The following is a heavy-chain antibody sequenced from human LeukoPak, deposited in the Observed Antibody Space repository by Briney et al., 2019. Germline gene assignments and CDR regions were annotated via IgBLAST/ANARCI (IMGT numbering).Heavy chain of an antibody. V-gene: IGHV3-7*03. CDR3: VKEHDLWHEEGNWFDT. CDR2: IKEDAGEI. D-gene: IGHD3-3*01. J-gene: IGHJ5*02. Sequence: GGSLRLSCTASGFTFSSYWMSWVRQAPGKGLEWVANIKEDAGEIYYVDSVKGRFTVSRDKSKDTLYLQLSRLRAEDTAMYYCVKEHDLWHEEGNWFDTWGQGVLVTVSS. CDR1: GFTFSSYW.